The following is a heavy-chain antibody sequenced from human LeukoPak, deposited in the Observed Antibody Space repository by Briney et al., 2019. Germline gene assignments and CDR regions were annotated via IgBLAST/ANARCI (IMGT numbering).Heavy chain of an antibody. CDR2: ISGSGGST. V-gene: IGHV3-23*01. J-gene: IGHJ6*02. CDR3: AKVSNYYYYYGMDV. CDR1: GFTLSSYA. Sequence: TGGSLRLSCAASGFTLSSYAMNWVRQAPGKGLEWVSGISGSGGSTNYADSVKGRFTISRDSSKNTLYLQMNSLRAEDTAVYYCAKVSNYYYYYGMDVWGQGTTVTVSS.